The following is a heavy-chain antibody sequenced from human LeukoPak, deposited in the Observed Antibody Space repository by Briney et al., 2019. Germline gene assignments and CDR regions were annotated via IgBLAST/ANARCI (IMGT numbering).Heavy chain of an antibody. CDR1: GFTFSSYA. CDR3: ARVRNYYDSSALFDY. D-gene: IGHD3-22*01. V-gene: IGHV3-30*04. J-gene: IGHJ4*02. Sequence: GGSLRLSCAASGFTFSSYAMSWVRQAPGKGLEWVAVISYDGSNKYYADSVKGRFTISRDNSKNTLYLQMNSLRAEDTAVYYCARVRNYYDSSALFDYWGQGTLVTVSS. CDR2: ISYDGSNK.